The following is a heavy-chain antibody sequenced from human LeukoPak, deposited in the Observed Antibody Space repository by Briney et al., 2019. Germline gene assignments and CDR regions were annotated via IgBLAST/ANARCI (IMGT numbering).Heavy chain of an antibody. CDR3: ARAFKHGSGSYYSRSSIYYFDY. V-gene: IGHV3-66*01. CDR1: GFTVSSNY. Sequence: GGSLRLSCAASGFTVSSNYMSWVRQAPGKGLEWVSVIYSGGSTYYADSVKGRFTISRDNSKNTLYLQMNSLRAEDTAVYYCARAFKHGSGSYYSRSSIYYFDYWGQGTLVTVSS. CDR2: IYSGGST. J-gene: IGHJ4*02. D-gene: IGHD3-10*01.